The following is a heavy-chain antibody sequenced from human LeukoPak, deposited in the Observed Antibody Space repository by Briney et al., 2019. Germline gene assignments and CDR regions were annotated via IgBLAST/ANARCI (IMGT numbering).Heavy chain of an antibody. CDR2: ISERGDGT. CDR3: AKDIAQGYTFGSIEQDY. CDR1: GVAFSNYA. Sequence: GGSLRLSCAASGVAFSNYAMSWVRQAPGKGLEWVAAISERGDGTYCAGSMKGRFTISRDNAKNMVYLQINSLRAEDTAIYYCAKDIAQGYTFGSIEQDYWGQGTLVTVSS. V-gene: IGHV3-23*01. D-gene: IGHD5-18*01. J-gene: IGHJ4*02.